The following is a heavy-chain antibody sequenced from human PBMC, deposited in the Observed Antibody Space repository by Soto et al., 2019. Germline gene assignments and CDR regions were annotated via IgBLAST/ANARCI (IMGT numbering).Heavy chain of an antibody. CDR1: GYSFTSYW. Sequence: SGESLKISCKGSGYSFTSYWIGWVRQMPGKGLDWMGIIYPGDSDTRYSPSFQGQVTISADKSISTAYLQWSSLKASDTAMYYCARHPAHSSSWYYYYYGMDVWGQGTTVTVSS. CDR2: IYPGDSDT. V-gene: IGHV5-51*01. J-gene: IGHJ6*02. D-gene: IGHD6-13*01. CDR3: ARHPAHSSSWYYYYYGMDV.